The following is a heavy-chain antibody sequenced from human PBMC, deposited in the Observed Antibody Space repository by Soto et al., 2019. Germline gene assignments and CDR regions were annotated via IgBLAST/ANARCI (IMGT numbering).Heavy chain of an antibody. J-gene: IGHJ4*02. CDR2: IWYDGSNK. D-gene: IGHD3-3*01. Sequence: QVQLVESGGGVVQPGRSLRLSCAASGFTFSSYGMHWVRQAPGKGLEWVAVIWYDGSNKYYADSVKGRFTISRDNSKNTLYLQMNSLRAEDTAVYYCARAPRGYDFLSGYYTLDYWGQGTLVTVSS. V-gene: IGHV3-33*01. CDR1: GFTFSSYG. CDR3: ARAPRGYDFLSGYYTLDY.